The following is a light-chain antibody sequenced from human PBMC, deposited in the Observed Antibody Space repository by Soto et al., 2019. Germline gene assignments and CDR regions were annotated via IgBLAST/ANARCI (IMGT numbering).Light chain of an antibody. CDR2: EAS. J-gene: IGKJ1*01. CDR3: QQRSNWPGT. CDR1: QSISRW. V-gene: IGKV1-5*01. Sequence: DIQMTQSPATLSASVGERVTIPGRARQSISRWSTWYQQKPGKAPKLLIDEASRLQSGVPSRCSGSGSGTDFTLTISILDPEDFAVYYRQQRSNWPGTFGQGTKVDIK.